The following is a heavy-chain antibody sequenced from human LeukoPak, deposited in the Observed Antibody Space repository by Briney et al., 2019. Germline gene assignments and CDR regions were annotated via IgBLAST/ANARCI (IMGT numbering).Heavy chain of an antibody. CDR2: ISAYNGNT. Sequence: AASVTVSCKASGYTFTSYGISWVRQAPGQGLEWMGWISAYNGNTNYAQKLQGRVTMTTDTSTSTAYMELRSLRSDDTAVYYCARGPTPYCSGGSCYWFDPWGQGTLVTVSS. D-gene: IGHD2-15*01. CDR3: ARGPTPYCSGGSCYWFDP. CDR1: GYTFTSYG. J-gene: IGHJ5*02. V-gene: IGHV1-18*01.